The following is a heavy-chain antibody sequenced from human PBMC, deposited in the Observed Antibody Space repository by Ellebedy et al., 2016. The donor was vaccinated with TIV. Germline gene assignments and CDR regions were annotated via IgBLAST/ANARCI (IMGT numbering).Heavy chain of an antibody. D-gene: IGHD6-19*01. J-gene: IGHJ4*02. Sequence: GESLKISXEASGFTFSTFYMSWVRQAPGKGLEWVASIKRDGSEKYYVDSVRGRFTISRDNAENSLYLQMNSLRADDTAVYYCAREELDSSGSFDYWGQGILVTVSS. CDR2: IKRDGSEK. CDR1: GFTFSTFY. CDR3: AREELDSSGSFDY. V-gene: IGHV3-7*01.